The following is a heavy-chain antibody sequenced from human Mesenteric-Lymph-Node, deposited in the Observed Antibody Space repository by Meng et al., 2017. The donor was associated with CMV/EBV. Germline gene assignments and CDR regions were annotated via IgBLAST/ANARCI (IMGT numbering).Heavy chain of an antibody. CDR1: RGSFSGYH. Sequence: SETLSLTCAVSRGSFSGYHWSWIRQPPGKGLEWIGEINHGGSTNYNPSLKSRVTVSVDTSKNQFSLSLTSVTAADTAMYYCARGWSFYSSSSGGNFDYWGQGTLVTVSS. CDR3: ARGWSFYSSSSGGNFDY. D-gene: IGHD6-6*01. V-gene: IGHV4-34*01. CDR2: INHGGST. J-gene: IGHJ4*02.